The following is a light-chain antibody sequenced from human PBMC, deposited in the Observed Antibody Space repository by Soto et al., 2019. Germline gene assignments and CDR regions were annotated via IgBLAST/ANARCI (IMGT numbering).Light chain of an antibody. Sequence: DIQMTQSPSSLSASVGDRVTITCRASQSISNYLNWYQQKPGKAPNLLIYAVSSLRSGVPSRFSGSGSGTDFTLTISSLQPEDFATYYCHQSYSTARTFSQGNKLEIK. CDR1: QSISNY. V-gene: IGKV1-39*01. CDR3: HQSYSTART. J-gene: IGKJ2*01. CDR2: AVS.